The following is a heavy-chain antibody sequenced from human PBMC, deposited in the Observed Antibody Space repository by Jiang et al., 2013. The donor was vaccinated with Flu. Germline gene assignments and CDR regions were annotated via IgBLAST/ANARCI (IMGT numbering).Heavy chain of an antibody. J-gene: IGHJ4*02. D-gene: IGHD3-10*01. CDR1: EFTFSDYN. Sequence: ESGGGLVKPGGSLRLSCAGSEFTFSDYNMNWVRQAPGKGLEWVSSISSRSTYINYADSVKGRFTISRDNAKKSLYLQMTGLTVEDTAVYYCARDRADYGSGSDFDYWGQGTLVTVSS. V-gene: IGHV3-21*01. CDR3: ARDRADYGSGSDFDY. CDR2: ISSRSTYI.